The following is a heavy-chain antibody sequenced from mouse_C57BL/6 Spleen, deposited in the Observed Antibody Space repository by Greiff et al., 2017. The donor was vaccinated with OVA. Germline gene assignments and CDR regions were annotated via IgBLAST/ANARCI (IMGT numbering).Heavy chain of an antibody. V-gene: IGHV1-76*01. CDR3: ARSLWDDYAMDY. D-gene: IGHD6-1*01. J-gene: IGHJ4*01. CDR1: GYTFTDYY. Sequence: QVQLQQSGAELVRPGASVKLSCKASGYTFTDYYINWVKQRPGQGLEWIARIYPGSGNTYYNEKFKGKATLTAEKSSSTAYMQLSSLTSEDSAVYFCARSLWDDYAMDYWGQGTSVTVSS. CDR2: IYPGSGNT.